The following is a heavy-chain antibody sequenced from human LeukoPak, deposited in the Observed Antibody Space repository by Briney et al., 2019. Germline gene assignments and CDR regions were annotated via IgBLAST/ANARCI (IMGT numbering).Heavy chain of an antibody. CDR1: GFTFSSYG. V-gene: IGHV3-30*18. Sequence: PGRSLRLSCAASGFTFSSYGMHWVRQAPGKGLEWVAVISYDGSNKYYADSVKGRFTISRDNSKNTLYLQMNSLRAEDTAVYYCAKDRTQVGATGFDYWGQGTLVTVSS. CDR3: AKDRTQVGATGFDY. CDR2: ISYDGSNK. D-gene: IGHD1-26*01. J-gene: IGHJ4*02.